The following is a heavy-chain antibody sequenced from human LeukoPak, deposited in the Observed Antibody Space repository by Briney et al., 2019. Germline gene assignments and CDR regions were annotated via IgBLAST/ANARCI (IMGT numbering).Heavy chain of an antibody. CDR2: IIPIFGTA. J-gene: IGHJ2*01. V-gene: IGHV1-69*13. D-gene: IGHD6-19*01. CDR1: GGTFSSYA. CDR3: ARGAVAGTLHFDL. Sequence: GASVKVSCKASGGTFSSYAISWVRQAPGQGLEWMGGIIPIFGTANYAQKFQGRVTITADESTSTAYMELSSPRSEDTAVYYCARGAVAGTLHFDLWGRGTLVTVSS.